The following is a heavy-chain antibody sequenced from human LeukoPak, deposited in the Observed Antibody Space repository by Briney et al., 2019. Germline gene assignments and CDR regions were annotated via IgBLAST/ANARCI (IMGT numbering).Heavy chain of an antibody. CDR2: INTNTGNP. V-gene: IGHV7-4-1*02. J-gene: IGHJ5*02. D-gene: IGHD6-13*01. CDR1: GYTFTSYA. Sequence: ASVKVSCKASGYTFTSYAMNWVRQAPGQGLEWMGWINTNTGNPTYAQGFTGRFVFSLDTSVSTAYLQISSLKAEDTAVYYCARDRFLGGSSSWHWFDPWGQGTLVTVSS. CDR3: ARDRFLGGSSSWHWFDP.